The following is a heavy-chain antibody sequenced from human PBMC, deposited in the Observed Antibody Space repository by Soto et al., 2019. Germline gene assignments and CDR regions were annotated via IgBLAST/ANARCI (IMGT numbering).Heavy chain of an antibody. J-gene: IGHJ3*02. V-gene: IGHV3-23*01. Sequence: GGYLRLSCAASGFTYSSYAMSWVRQAPGKGLEWVSAISGSGGSTYYADSVKGRFTISRDNSKNTLYLQMNSVRAEDTALYYCAKVQGGSYYSDAFDIWGRGTMVTVSS. CDR1: GFTYSSYA. D-gene: IGHD1-26*01. CDR3: AKVQGGSYYSDAFDI. CDR2: ISGSGGST.